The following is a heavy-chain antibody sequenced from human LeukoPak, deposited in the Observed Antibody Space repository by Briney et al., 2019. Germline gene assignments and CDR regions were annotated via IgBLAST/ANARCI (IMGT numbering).Heavy chain of an antibody. Sequence: ASVKVSCKASGGTFSSYAISWVRQAPRQWLECMGGIIPIFGTANYAQKFQGRVTITADESTSTAYMELSSLRSEDTAVYYCATVTTFGYWYFDLWGRGTLVTVSS. CDR3: ATVTTFGYWYFDL. D-gene: IGHD4-17*01. V-gene: IGHV1-69*13. J-gene: IGHJ2*01. CDR1: GGTFSSYA. CDR2: IIPIFGTA.